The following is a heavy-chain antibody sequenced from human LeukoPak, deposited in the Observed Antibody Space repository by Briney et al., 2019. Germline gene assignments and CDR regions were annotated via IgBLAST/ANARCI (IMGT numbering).Heavy chain of an antibody. CDR2: IYYSGST. D-gene: IGHD2-8*01. CDR3: ARALLPAGCTDY. CDR1: GGSISSGDYY. J-gene: IGHJ4*02. Sequence: SETLSLTCTVSGGSISSGDYYWSWIRQPPGKGLEWIGYIYYSGSTYYNPSLKSRVTISVDTSKNQFSLKLSSVTAADTAVYYCARALLPAGCTDYWGQGTLVTVSS. V-gene: IGHV4-30-4*01.